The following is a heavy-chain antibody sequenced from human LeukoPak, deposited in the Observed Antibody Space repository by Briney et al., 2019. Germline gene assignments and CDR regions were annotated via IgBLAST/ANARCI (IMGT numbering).Heavy chain of an antibody. CDR1: GYTFTSYG. Sequence: ASVKVSCKASGYTFTSYGISWVRQAPGQGLEWMGWISAYNGKTNYAQKLQGRVTMTTDTSTITAYMELRSLRSDGTAVYYCARDSSSHYYYYYMDVWGKGTTVTVSS. CDR2: ISAYNGKT. J-gene: IGHJ6*03. V-gene: IGHV1-18*01. CDR3: ARDSSSHYYYYYMDV. D-gene: IGHD6-13*01.